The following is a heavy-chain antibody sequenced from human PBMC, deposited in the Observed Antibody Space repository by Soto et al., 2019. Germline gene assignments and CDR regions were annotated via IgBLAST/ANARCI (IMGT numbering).Heavy chain of an antibody. D-gene: IGHD5-18*01. CDR1: GDSISSNNNY. Sequence: QVQLQESGPGLVKPSQTLSLTCTVSGDSISSNNNYWSWIRQPPGEGLEWIGFISYSGTTSYRPSLKGRVAISLDTSKNQFSLGLSSVTAADTAVYYCARGRGYSYGLDPWGQGTLVTVSS. CDR2: ISYSGTT. CDR3: ARGRGYSYGLDP. V-gene: IGHV4-30-4*01. J-gene: IGHJ5*02.